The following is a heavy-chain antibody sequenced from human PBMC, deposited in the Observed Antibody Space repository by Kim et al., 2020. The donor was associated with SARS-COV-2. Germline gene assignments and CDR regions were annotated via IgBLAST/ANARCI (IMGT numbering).Heavy chain of an antibody. Sequence: YADSGKGRVTISRDNSNNTLYLQMNSLRAEDTAVYYCAGYYYDRGGVGGYWGQGTLVTVSS. V-gene: IGHV3-30*02. D-gene: IGHD3-22*01. CDR3: AGYYYDRGGVGGY. J-gene: IGHJ4*02.